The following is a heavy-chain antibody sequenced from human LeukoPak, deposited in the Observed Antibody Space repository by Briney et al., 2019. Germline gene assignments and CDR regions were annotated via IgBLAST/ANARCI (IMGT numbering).Heavy chain of an antibody. CDR1: GFTFSSYA. Sequence: GGSMRLSCGASGFTFSSYAMHWVRQAPGKGLEWVAIISYDGSKKYYADSVKGRFTISRDNSKNTLYLQMNSLRAEDAAVYYCARESYGNYFFDYWGQGTLVTVSS. V-gene: IGHV3-30-3*01. CDR2: ISYDGSKK. D-gene: IGHD4-11*01. CDR3: ARESYGNYFFDY. J-gene: IGHJ4*02.